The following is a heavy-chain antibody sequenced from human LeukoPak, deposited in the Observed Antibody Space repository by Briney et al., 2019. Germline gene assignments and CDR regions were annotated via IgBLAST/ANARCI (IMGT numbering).Heavy chain of an antibody. CDR3: ARGSIQWLGV. V-gene: IGHV4-59*01. D-gene: IGHD6-19*01. CDR2: IYYSGST. Sequence: SETLSLTCAVYGGSFSGYYWSWIRQPPGKGLEWIGYIYYSGSTNYNPSLKSRVTISVDTSKNQFSLKLSSVTAADTAVYYCARGSIQWLGVWGQGTTVTVSS. CDR1: GGSFSGYY. J-gene: IGHJ6*02.